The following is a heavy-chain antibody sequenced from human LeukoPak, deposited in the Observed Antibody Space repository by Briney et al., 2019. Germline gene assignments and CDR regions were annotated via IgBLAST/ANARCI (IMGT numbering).Heavy chain of an antibody. V-gene: IGHV3-64*01. Sequence: GGSLRLSCAASGFTFSSYAMHWVRQAPGKGLEYVSAISSNWGSTYYANSVKGRFTISRDNSKNTLYLQMGSLRAEDMAVYYCARGRSYYDFWSGYYFDYWGQGTLVTVSS. D-gene: IGHD3-3*01. CDR2: ISSNWGST. CDR1: GFTFSSYA. J-gene: IGHJ4*02. CDR3: ARGRSYYDFWSGYYFDY.